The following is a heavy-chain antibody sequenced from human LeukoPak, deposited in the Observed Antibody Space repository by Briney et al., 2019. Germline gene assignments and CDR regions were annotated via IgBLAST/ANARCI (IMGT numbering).Heavy chain of an antibody. CDR1: GYTFTGYY. CDR2: INLNSGGT. Sequence: ASVKVSCKASGYTFTGYYMHWVRQAPGQGLEWMGWINLNSGGTNYAQKFQGRVTMTRDTSISTAYMELSRLRSDDTAVYYCARDLVVAAKGVYWGQGTLVTVSS. J-gene: IGHJ4*02. V-gene: IGHV1-2*02. D-gene: IGHD2-15*01. CDR3: ARDLVVAAKGVY.